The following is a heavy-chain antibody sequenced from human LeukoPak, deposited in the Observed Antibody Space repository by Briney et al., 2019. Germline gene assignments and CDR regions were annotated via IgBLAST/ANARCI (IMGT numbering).Heavy chain of an antibody. D-gene: IGHD3-3*01. V-gene: IGHV1-69*01. CDR2: IIPIFGTA. J-gene: IGHJ4*02. CDR1: GGTFSSYA. CDR3: ARAGTYDFWSGYSFDY. Sequence: GSSVKVSCKASGGTFSSYAISWVRQAPGQGLEWMGGIIPIFGTANYAQKFQGRVTITADESTSTAYMELSSLRSEDTAVYYCARAGTYDFWSGYSFDYWGQGTLVTVSS.